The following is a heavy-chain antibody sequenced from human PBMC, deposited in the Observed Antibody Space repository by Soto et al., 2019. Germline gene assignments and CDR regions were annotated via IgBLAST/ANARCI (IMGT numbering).Heavy chain of an antibody. V-gene: IGHV1-69*01. CDR2: IIPLLGTA. CDR3: ARDPVDLFGYMDV. CDR1: EGTFSSYS. D-gene: IGHD6-25*01. Sequence: QEELVQSGAEVKKPGSSVNVSCKASEGTFSSYSITWVRQAPGQRLEWMGAIIPLLGTANYPQKFQGRVTIKGDQSARTIYMGLSSVRSDDPDVYYCARDPVDLFGYMDVWGQGTTVTVSS. J-gene: IGHJ6*02.